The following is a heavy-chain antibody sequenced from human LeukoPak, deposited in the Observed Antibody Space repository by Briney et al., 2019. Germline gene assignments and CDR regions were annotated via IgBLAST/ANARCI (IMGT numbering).Heavy chain of an antibody. CDR2: IIPIFGTA. Sequence: SVKVSCKASGGTFSRYAISWVRQSPGQGLEWMGGIIPIFGTANYAQKFQGRVTITADESTSTAYMELSSLRSDDTAVYYCARDSSEFRSLIPHWGQGTLATVSS. CDR1: GGTFSRYA. V-gene: IGHV1-69*13. J-gene: IGHJ1*01. D-gene: IGHD2-21*01. CDR3: ARDSSEFRSLIPH.